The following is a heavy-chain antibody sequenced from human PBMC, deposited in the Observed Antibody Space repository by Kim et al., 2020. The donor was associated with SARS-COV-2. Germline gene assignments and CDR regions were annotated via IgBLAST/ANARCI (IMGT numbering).Heavy chain of an antibody. CDR1: GLTFSSYA. J-gene: IGHJ4*02. CDR3: AKNRSGVATCLDN. Sequence: GGSLRLSCAASGLTFSSYAMSWVRQAPGKGLEWVSAVSGSGGNTYYADSVRGRFTISRDNSKNMLFLHMNSLRAEDTAVYYCAKNRSGVATCLDNWGQGTLVTVSS. D-gene: IGHD3-3*01. CDR2: VSGSGGNT. V-gene: IGHV3-23*01.